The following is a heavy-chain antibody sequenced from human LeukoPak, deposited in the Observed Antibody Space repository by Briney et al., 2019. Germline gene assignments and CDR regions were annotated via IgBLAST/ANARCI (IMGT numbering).Heavy chain of an antibody. V-gene: IGHV3-23*01. J-gene: IGHJ4*02. CDR3: AKADSGSYYGLGDYFAY. CDR2: ISGSGGST. D-gene: IGHD1-26*01. CDR1: GFTFSTYT. Sequence: GGSLRLSCAASGFTFSTYTMSWVRQAPGKGLEWVSAISGSGGSTYYADSVKGRFSISRDNSKNTLDLQMNSLRAEDTAVYYCAKADSGSYYGLGDYFAYWGQGTLVTVSS.